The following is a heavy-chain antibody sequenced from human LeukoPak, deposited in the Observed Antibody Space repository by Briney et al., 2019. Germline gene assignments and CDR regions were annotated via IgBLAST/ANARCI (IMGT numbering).Heavy chain of an antibody. CDR3: AKDPSWSDILTHYYYYGMDV. Sequence: PGGSLRLSCAASGFTFSSYGMHWVRQAPGKGLEWVAVISYDGSNKYYADSVKGRFTISRDNSKNTLYLQMNSLRAEDTAVYYCAKDPSWSDILTHYYYYGMDVWGQGTTVTVSS. V-gene: IGHV3-30*18. J-gene: IGHJ6*02. CDR2: ISYDGSNK. D-gene: IGHD3-9*01. CDR1: GFTFSSYG.